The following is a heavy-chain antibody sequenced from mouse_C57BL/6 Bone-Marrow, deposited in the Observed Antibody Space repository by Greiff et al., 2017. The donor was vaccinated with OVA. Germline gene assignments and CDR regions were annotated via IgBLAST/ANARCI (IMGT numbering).Heavy chain of an antibody. CDR2: IDPEDGET. CDR1: GFNIKDYY. CDR3: APSSYYAMDY. V-gene: IGHV14-2*01. D-gene: IGHD1-1*01. Sequence: VQLQQSGAELVKPGASVKLSCTASGFNIKDYYMHWVKQRTEQGLEWIGRIDPEDGETKYAPKFPGKATITADTSSNTAYLQLSSLTSEDTAVYYCAPSSYYAMDYWGQGTSVTVSS. J-gene: IGHJ4*01.